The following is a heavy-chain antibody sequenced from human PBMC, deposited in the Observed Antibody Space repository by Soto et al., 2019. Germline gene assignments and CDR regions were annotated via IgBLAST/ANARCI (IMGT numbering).Heavy chain of an antibody. CDR3: ATQFSGWGRRFLEWLSFDY. CDR1: GYTLTELS. V-gene: IGHV1-24*01. CDR2: FDPEDGET. D-gene: IGHD3-3*01. Sequence: ASVKVSCKVSGYTLTELSMHWVRQAPGKGLEWMGGFDPEDGETIYAQKFQGRVTMTEDTSTDTAYMELSSLRSEDTAVYYCATQFSGWGRRFLEWLSFDYWGQGTLVTVSS. J-gene: IGHJ4*02.